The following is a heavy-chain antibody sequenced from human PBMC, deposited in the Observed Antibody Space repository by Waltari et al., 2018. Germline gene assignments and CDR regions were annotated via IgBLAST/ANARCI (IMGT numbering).Heavy chain of an antibody. CDR2: INPNRGGT. CDR1: GYTFTGYY. CDR3: ARVNDSSGYYFFDY. J-gene: IGHJ4*02. D-gene: IGHD3-22*01. Sequence: QVQLVQSGAEVKKPGASVKVSCKASGYTFTGYYMHWGRQAPGQGLEWMGWINPNRGGTNYAQKLQGWVTMTRDTSISTAYMELSRLRSDDTAVYYCARVNDSSGYYFFDYWGQGTLVTVSS. V-gene: IGHV1-2*04.